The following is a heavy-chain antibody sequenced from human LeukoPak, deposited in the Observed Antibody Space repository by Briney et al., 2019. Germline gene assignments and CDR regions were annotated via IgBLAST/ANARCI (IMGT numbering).Heavy chain of an antibody. CDR2: IGTAGDT. Sequence: PGGSLRLSCAASGFTFSSYDMHWVRQATGKGLEWVSGIGTAGDTYYPGSVKGRFTISRENAKNSLYLQMNSLIAGDTAVYYCARGPPGGYPDYWGQGTLVTVSS. J-gene: IGHJ4*02. V-gene: IGHV3-13*01. CDR1: GFTFSSYD. CDR3: ARGPPGGYPDY. D-gene: IGHD3-10*01.